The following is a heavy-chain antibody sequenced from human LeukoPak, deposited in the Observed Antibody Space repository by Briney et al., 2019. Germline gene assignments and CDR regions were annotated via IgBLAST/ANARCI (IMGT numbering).Heavy chain of an antibody. D-gene: IGHD6-13*01. J-gene: IGHJ6*02. V-gene: IGHV3-7*05. CDR3: ARDPYSRSWSYGMDV. CDR1: GFTFSTYW. Sequence: PGGSLRLSCTASGFTFSTYWMSWVRQTPEKGLEWVANIKGDGSEEVYVDSVKGRFTISRDNAKSSLYLQMNSLRTEDTAVYYCARDPYSRSWSYGMDVWGQGTTVTVSS. CDR2: IKGDGSEE.